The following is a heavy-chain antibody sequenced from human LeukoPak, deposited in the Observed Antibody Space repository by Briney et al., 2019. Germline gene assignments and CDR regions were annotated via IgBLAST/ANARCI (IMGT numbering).Heavy chain of an antibody. J-gene: IGHJ4*02. CDR1: GFTFDSFA. V-gene: IGHV3-23*01. Sequence: GGSLRLSCAASGFTFDSFAMSWVRQAPGKGLEWLSAISGSGASTYYGDSVEGRFTISRDNSRDTPYLQMDSLRAEDTAVYYCAKRPTTVTTFGRDYWGQGTLVTVSS. D-gene: IGHD4-17*01. CDR3: AKRPTTVTTFGRDY. CDR2: ISGSGAST.